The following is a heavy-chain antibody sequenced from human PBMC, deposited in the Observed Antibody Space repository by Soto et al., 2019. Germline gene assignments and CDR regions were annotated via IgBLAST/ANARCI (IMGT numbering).Heavy chain of an antibody. CDR3: ATKGPTYCSGGSCYPY. D-gene: IGHD2-15*01. Sequence: SETLSLTCAVYGGSFSGYYWSWIRQPPGKGLEWIGEINHSGSTNYNPSLKSRVTISVDTSKNQFSLKLSSVTAADTAVYYCATKGPTYCSGGSCYPYWGQGTLVTVSS. J-gene: IGHJ4*02. CDR2: INHSGST. CDR1: GGSFSGYY. V-gene: IGHV4-34*01.